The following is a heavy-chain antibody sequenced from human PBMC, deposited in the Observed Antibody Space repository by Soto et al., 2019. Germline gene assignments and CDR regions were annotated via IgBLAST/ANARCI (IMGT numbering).Heavy chain of an antibody. Sequence: QLQLQESGSGLVKPSQTLSLTCAVSGGSISSGGYSWSWIRQPPGKGLEWIGYIYHSGSTYYNPSLKSRVTISVDRSKNQFSLKLGSVTAADTAVYYCARNGGYDFWSGYQDDAFDIWGQGTMVTVSS. CDR3: ARNGGYDFWSGYQDDAFDI. J-gene: IGHJ3*02. CDR2: IYHSGST. V-gene: IGHV4-30-2*01. D-gene: IGHD3-3*01. CDR1: GGSISSGGYS.